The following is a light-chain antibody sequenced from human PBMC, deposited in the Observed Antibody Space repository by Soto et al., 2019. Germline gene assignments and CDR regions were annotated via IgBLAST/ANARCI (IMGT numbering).Light chain of an antibody. CDR2: GAS. CDR3: QQYGSSPLYP. Sequence: EIVLTQSPGTLSLSPGERATLSCRASQSVSSSYLAWYQQKPGQAPRLLIYGASSRATGIPDRFSGSGSGTDFTLTISRLEPEDFALYYCQQYGSSPLYPFGQGTKQELK. CDR1: QSVSSSY. V-gene: IGKV3-20*01. J-gene: IGKJ2*01.